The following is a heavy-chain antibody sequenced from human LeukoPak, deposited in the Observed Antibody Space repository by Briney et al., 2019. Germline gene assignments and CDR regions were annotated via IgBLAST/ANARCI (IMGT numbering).Heavy chain of an antibody. J-gene: IGHJ3*02. Sequence: MASETLSLTCTVSGGSVSSGTYYWSWVRQPAGKGLEWIWHIYTSESTNYNPSLKSRVTISVDTSKNQFSLKLTSVTAADTAVYYCARDDRTYCSSTTCPDAYIWGQGTMVTVSS. CDR1: GGSVSSGTYY. CDR2: IYTSEST. CDR3: ARDDRTYCSSTTCPDAYI. D-gene: IGHD2-2*01. V-gene: IGHV4-61*09.